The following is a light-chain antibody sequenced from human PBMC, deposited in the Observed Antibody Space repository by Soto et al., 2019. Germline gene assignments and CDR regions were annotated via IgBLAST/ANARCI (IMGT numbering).Light chain of an antibody. J-gene: IGKJ1*01. CDR3: QQYFRSLVD. V-gene: IGKV3-20*01. CDR1: QSVSARF. CDR2: ATS. Sequence: ELVLTQSPDTLSLSPGERATLSCRASQSVSARFLAWYQHRPGQAPRLLISATSTRAPGIPDRFSGSGSGTDFTLTISSLEPEDVAVYYCQQYFRSLVDFGQGTKVEIK.